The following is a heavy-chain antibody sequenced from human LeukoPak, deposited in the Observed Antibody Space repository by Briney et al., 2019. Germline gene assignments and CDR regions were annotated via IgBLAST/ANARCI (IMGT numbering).Heavy chain of an antibody. Sequence: SETLSLTCAVYGGSFSDYYWTWIRQTPGKGLEWIGQISHSGTTSYNPSLKSRVTMSVDTSKNQFSLKLTSVTAADTAVYYCARVPPSMDVFDYWGQGTLVTVSS. V-gene: IGHV4-34*01. CDR2: ISHSGTT. D-gene: IGHD3/OR15-3a*01. CDR1: GGSFSDYY. CDR3: ARVPPSMDVFDY. J-gene: IGHJ4*02.